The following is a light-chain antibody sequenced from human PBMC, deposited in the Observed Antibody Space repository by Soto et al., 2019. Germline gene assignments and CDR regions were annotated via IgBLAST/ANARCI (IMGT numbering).Light chain of an antibody. V-gene: IGKV1-33*01. CDR3: QQYDNLPLT. CDR1: QDISNY. J-gene: IGKJ4*01. Sequence: DIQMTQSPSSLSASVGDRVTITCQASQDISNYLNWYQQKPGKAPKLLIYDASNLETGVPSRFSGSGSGADFTFTISSLQPEGIATYYCQQYDNLPLTFGGGTMVEIK. CDR2: DAS.